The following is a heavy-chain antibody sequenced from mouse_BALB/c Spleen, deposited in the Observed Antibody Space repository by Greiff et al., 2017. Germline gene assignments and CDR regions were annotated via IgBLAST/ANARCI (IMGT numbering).Heavy chain of an antibody. CDR3: ARYPRYAMDY. V-gene: IGHV5-9*03. CDR1: GFTFSSYT. Sequence: EVMLVESGGGLVKPGGSLKLSCAASGFTFSSYTMSWVRQTPEKRLEWVATISSGGGNTYYPDSVKGRFTISRDNAKNNLYLQMSSLRSEDTALYYCARYPRYAMDYWGQGTSVTVSS. CDR2: ISSGGGNT. J-gene: IGHJ4*01.